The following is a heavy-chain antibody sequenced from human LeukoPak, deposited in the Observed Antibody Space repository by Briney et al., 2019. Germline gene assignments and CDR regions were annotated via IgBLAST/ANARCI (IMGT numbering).Heavy chain of an antibody. J-gene: IGHJ4*02. Sequence: GGSLRLSCAASGFTFSSYWMSWVRQAPGKGLEWVANIKQDGSEKYYVDSVKGRFTISRDNAKNSLYLQMNSLRAEDTAVYYCARRGSGVWFGRDYYFDYWGQGTLVTVSS. D-gene: IGHD3-10*01. CDR2: IKQDGSEK. CDR3: ARRGSGVWFGRDYYFDY. V-gene: IGHV3-7*01. CDR1: GFTFSSYW.